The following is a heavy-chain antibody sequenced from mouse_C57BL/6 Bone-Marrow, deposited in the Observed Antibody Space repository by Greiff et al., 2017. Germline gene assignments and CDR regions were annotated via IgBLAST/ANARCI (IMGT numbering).Heavy chain of an antibody. CDR3: ARYYRFAY. CDR2: ISSGGSYT. J-gene: IGHJ3*01. V-gene: IGHV5-6*01. D-gene: IGHD2-12*01. Sequence: EVHLVESGGDLVKPGGSLKLSCAASGFTFSSYGMSWVRQTPDKRLEWVATISSGGSYTYYPDSVKGRFTISRDNAKNTLYLQMSSLKSEDTAMYYCARYYRFAYWGQGTLVTVSA. CDR1: GFTFSSYG.